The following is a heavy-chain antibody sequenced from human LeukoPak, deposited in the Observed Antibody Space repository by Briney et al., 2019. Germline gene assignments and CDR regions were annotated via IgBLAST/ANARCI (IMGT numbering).Heavy chain of an antibody. CDR3: ARVITGYGGFNYYAMDI. D-gene: IGHD1-14*01. J-gene: IGHJ6*02. CDR1: GGSISSYY. Sequence: SETLSLTCTVSGGSISSYYWSWIRQPPGRGLEWIGYIYYSGSTNYNPSLKSRVTISVDTSKNQFSLKLSSVTAADTAVYCCARVITGYGGFNYYAMDIWGQGTTVTVSS. CDR2: IYYSGST. V-gene: IGHV4-59*01.